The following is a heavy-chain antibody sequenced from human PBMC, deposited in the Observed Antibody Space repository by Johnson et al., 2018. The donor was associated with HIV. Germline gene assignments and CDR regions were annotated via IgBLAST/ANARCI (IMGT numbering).Heavy chain of an antibody. V-gene: IGHV3-30*04. J-gene: IGHJ3*02. Sequence: QVQLVESGGGVVQPGRSLRLSCAASGFTFSSYAMHWVRQAPGKGLDWVAVISYDGGNIYYTDSVKGRFTISRDNSKNTLYLQMNSLRAEDTAVYYCARDGEWELSHSAFDIWGQGTVVTVSS. CDR2: ISYDGGNI. CDR3: ARDGEWELSHSAFDI. D-gene: IGHD1-26*01. CDR1: GFTFSSYA.